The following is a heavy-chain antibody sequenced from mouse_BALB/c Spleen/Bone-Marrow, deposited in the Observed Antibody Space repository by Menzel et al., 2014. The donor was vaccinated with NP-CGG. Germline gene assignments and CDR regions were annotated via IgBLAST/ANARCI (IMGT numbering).Heavy chain of an antibody. CDR3: ARGGTARAAWFAY. CDR2: INPSSAYT. V-gene: IGHV1-4*02. D-gene: IGHD3-3*01. J-gene: IGHJ3*01. CDR1: GYTFTSYT. Sequence: QVQLQQPAAKLARPGASVKMSCKASGYTFTSYTMHWIKQRPGQGLEWIGYINPSSAYTEYNQKFKDKTTLTADTSSSTAYMQLSSLTSEDSAVYYCARGGTARAAWFAYWGQGTLVTVSA.